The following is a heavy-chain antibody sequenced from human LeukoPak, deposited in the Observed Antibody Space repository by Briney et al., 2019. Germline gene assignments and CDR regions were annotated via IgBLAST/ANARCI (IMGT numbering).Heavy chain of an antibody. CDR3: ARYCSSTSCYADYAFDI. J-gene: IGHJ3*02. CDR2: IYSDGST. Sequence: GGSLRLSCAASGYTFSRYWMHWVRQVPGRGLEWVSVIYSDGSTYYADSVKGRFTISRDNSKNTLYLQMNSLRAEDTAVYYCARYCSSTSCYADYAFDIWGQGTMVTVSS. D-gene: IGHD2-2*01. CDR1: GYTFSRYW. V-gene: IGHV3-66*01.